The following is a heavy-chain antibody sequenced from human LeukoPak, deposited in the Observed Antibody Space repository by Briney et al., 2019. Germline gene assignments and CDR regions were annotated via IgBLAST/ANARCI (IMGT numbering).Heavy chain of an antibody. CDR1: GGTFSSYA. D-gene: IGHD2-15*01. Sequence: SVKVSCKASGGTFSSYAISWVRQAPGQGLEWMGGIIPIFGTANYAQKFQGRVTITADESTSTAYMGLSSLRSEDTAVYYCARDVSRVVVNWFDPWGQGTLVTVSS. CDR3: ARDVSRVVVNWFDP. J-gene: IGHJ5*02. V-gene: IGHV1-69*13. CDR2: IIPIFGTA.